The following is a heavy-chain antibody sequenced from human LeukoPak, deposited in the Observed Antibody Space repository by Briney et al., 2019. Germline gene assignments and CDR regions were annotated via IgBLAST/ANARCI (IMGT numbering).Heavy chain of an antibody. V-gene: IGHV3-23*01. J-gene: IGHJ4*02. CDR2: ISGGGGST. Sequence: HPGGSLRLSCAASGFTFSSYAMSWVRQAPGKGLEWVSAISGGGGSTYYADSVKGRFTIPRDNSKNTLYLQMNSLRAEDTAVYYCATPPRYSGYVDWGQGTLVTVSS. D-gene: IGHD5-12*01. CDR3: ATPPRYSGYVD. CDR1: GFTFSSYA.